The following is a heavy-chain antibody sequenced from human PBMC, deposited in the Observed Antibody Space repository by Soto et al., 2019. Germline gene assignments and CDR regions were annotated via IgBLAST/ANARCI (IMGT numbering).Heavy chain of an antibody. Sequence: QVQVVQSGVEVRRPGSSVKVSCKASGDTFKNCVISWVRQAPGQGLEWMGGIIPLFGTTDFAQRFPGRLTITTDESTTTAYMELSRLRSEDTATYYCAAELGFGKLSVVLGQGTTVIVSS. CDR1: GDTFKNCV. CDR2: IIPLFGTT. CDR3: AAELGFGKLSVV. J-gene: IGHJ6*02. V-gene: IGHV1-69*01. D-gene: IGHD3-10*01.